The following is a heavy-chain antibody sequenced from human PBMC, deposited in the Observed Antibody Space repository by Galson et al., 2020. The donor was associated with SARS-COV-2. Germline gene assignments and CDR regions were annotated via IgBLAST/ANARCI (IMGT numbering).Heavy chain of an antibody. CDR3: ARDRYNTRKYCSGGSCGGNWFDR. V-gene: IGHV3-30-3*01. D-gene: IGHD2-15*01. CDR1: GFTFSSYA. J-gene: IGHJ5*02. CDR2: ISYDGSNK. Sequence: GGSLRLSCAASGFTFSSYAMHWVRQAPGKGLEWVAVISYDGSNKYYADSVKGRFTISRDNSKNTLYLQMNSLRAEDTAVYYCARDRYNTRKYCSGGSCGGNWFDRWGQGTLVTVSS.